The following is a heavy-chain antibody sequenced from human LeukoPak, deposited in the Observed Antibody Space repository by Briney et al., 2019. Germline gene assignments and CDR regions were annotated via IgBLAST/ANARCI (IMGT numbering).Heavy chain of an antibody. J-gene: IGHJ5*02. CDR2: IIPIFGTA. D-gene: IGHD6-6*01. CDR3: AREGRSSSSSDWFDP. Sequence: SVKVSCKASGGTFSSYAISWVRQAPGQGLEWMGGIIPIFGTANYAQKFQGRVTITADKSTSTAYMELSSLRSEDTAVYYCAREGRSSSSSDWFDPWGQGTLVTVSS. CDR1: GGTFSSYA. V-gene: IGHV1-69*06.